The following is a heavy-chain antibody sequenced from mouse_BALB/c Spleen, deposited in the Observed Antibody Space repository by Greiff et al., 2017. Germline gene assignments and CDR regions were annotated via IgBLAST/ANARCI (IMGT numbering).Heavy chain of an antibody. V-gene: IGHV1S56*01. CDR3: ARWYYGSSLYAMDY. Sequence: QVQLQQSGPELVKPGASVRISCKASGYTFTSYYIHWVKQRPGQGLEWIGWIYPGNVNTKYNEKFKGKATLTADKSSSTAYMQLSSLTSEDSAVYFCARWYYGSSLYAMDYWGQGTSVTVSS. CDR1: GYTFTSYY. D-gene: IGHD1-1*01. J-gene: IGHJ4*01. CDR2: IYPGNVNT.